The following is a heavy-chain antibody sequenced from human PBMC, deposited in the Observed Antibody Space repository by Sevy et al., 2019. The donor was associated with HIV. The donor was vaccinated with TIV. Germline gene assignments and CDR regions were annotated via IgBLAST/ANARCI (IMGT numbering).Heavy chain of an antibody. CDR3: AREGTATSFDY. D-gene: IGHD2-21*02. CDR1: GDSISSNTW. V-gene: IGHV4-4*02. Sequence: SETLSLTCAVSGDSISSNTWWSWVRQPPGKGLEWIGEVSYSGRTNYNQSLKSRVTISLNKSKNQFTLNLRSVTAADTALYYCAREGTATSFDYWDQGTLVTVSS. CDR2: VSYSGRT. J-gene: IGHJ4*02.